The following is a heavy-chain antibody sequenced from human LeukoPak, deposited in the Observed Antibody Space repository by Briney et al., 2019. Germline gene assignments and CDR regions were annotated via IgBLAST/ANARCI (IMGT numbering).Heavy chain of an antibody. D-gene: IGHD3-3*01. Sequence: SVKVSCKASGGTFSSYAISWVRQAPGQGLEWMGGIIPIFGTANYAQKFQGRVTITADKSTSTAYMELSSLRSEDTAVYYCARVTQRITIFGVAYRNYYYYMDVWGKGTTVTVSS. J-gene: IGHJ6*03. V-gene: IGHV1-69*06. CDR2: IIPIFGTA. CDR1: GGTFSSYA. CDR3: ARVTQRITIFGVAYRNYYYYMDV.